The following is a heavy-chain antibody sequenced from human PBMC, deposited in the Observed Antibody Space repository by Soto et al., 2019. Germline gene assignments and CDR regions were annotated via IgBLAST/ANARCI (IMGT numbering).Heavy chain of an antibody. CDR3: ARGARGGFDL. J-gene: IGHJ3*01. CDR1: GFTFSYYW. Sequence: EVQLVESGGGLVQPGESLRLSCAASGFTFSYYWMHWVRQSPGKGLLWISHIHNDGSRTTYADSVKGRFTISRDNARNMVYLQMNSLRDEDTAVYYWARGARGGFDLWGQGTAVTVSS. V-gene: IGHV3-74*03. D-gene: IGHD3-16*01. CDR2: IHNDGSRT.